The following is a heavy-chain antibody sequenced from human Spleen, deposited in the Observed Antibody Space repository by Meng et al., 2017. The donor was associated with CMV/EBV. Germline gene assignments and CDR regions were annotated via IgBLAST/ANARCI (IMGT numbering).Heavy chain of an antibody. CDR2: VHPEDGDT. CDR1: ANSFADFY. J-gene: IGHJ5*02. V-gene: IGHV1-69-2*01. CDR3: TTEGYISAWLNWFDP. Sequence: SANSFADFYIHRVKRAPGKGLEWMGLVHPEDGDTIYSERFQGRVTISADKSTGTAYMELSRLRYDDTAVYYCTTEGYISAWLNWFDPWGQGTLVTVSS. D-gene: IGHD6-19*01.